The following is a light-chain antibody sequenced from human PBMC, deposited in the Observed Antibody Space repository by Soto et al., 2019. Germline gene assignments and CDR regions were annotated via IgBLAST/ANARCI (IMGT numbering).Light chain of an antibody. CDR2: AAS. Sequence: EIVLTQSPGTLSLSPGERATLSCRASQSVNSAHLAWYQQRPGQTPRLLIYAASRRATGTPDRFRGGGTGTDFTLTISRLEPEDFAMYYCQHYGWSPQIGQGTKLEIK. V-gene: IGKV3-20*01. CDR3: QHYGWSPQ. CDR1: QSVNSAH. J-gene: IGKJ2*01.